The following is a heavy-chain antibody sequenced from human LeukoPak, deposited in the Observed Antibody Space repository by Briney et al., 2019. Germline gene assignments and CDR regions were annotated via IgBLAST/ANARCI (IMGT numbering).Heavy chain of an antibody. CDR2: INHSGST. CDR3: ARFSGSYAPNHFDY. V-gene: IGHV4-34*01. CDR1: GGSFSGYY. J-gene: IGHJ4*02. D-gene: IGHD1-26*01. Sequence: SETPSLTCAVYGGSFSGYYWSWVRQPPGKGLEWIGEINHSGSTNYNPSLKSRVTISVDTSKNQFSLKLSSVTAADTAVYYCARFSGSYAPNHFDYWGQGTLVTVSS.